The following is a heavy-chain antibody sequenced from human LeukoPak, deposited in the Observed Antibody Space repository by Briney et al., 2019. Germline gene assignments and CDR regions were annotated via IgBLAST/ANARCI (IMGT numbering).Heavy chain of an antibody. D-gene: IGHD3-10*01. CDR3: AREGSGSYYSY. V-gene: IGHV1-69*06. Sequence: ASVKVTCKASGGTFSSYAISWVRQAPGQGLEWMGGIIPIFGTANYAQKFQGRVTITADKSTSTAYMEQSSLRSEDTAVYYCAREGSGSYYSYWGQGTLVTVSS. J-gene: IGHJ4*02. CDR2: IIPIFGTA. CDR1: GGTFSSYA.